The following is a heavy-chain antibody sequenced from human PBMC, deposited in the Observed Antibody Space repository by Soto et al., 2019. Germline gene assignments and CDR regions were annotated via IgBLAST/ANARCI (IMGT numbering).Heavy chain of an antibody. CDR2: ISGSGGST. V-gene: IGHV3-23*01. CDR3: AKEKTAITMIVVVMGAFDY. D-gene: IGHD3-22*01. J-gene: IGHJ4*02. CDR1: GFTFSSYA. Sequence: VGSLRLSCAASGFTFSSYAMSWVRQAPGKGLEWVSAISGSGGSTYYADSVKGRFTISRDNSKNTLYLQMKSLRAEDTAVYYCAKEKTAITMIVVVMGAFDYWGQGTLVTVSS.